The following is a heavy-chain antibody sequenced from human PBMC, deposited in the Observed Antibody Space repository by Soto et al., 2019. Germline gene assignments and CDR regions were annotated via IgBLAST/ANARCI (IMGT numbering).Heavy chain of an antibody. Sequence: EVQLVESGGGLVQPGGSLRLSCAASGFTFSSYSMNWVRQAPGKGLEWVSYISSSSSTIYYADSVKGRFTISRDNAKNSLSLQMLSLRDEATALYFCATDQGYSYGPVDYWRQGTLVTVSS. CDR1: GFTFSSYS. V-gene: IGHV3-48*02. J-gene: IGHJ4*02. D-gene: IGHD5-18*01. CDR3: ATDQGYSYGPVDY. CDR2: ISSSSSTI.